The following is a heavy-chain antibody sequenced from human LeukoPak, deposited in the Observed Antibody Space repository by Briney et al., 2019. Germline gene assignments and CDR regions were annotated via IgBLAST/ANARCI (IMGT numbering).Heavy chain of an antibody. CDR3: ARVRADSSGHDIDY. D-gene: IGHD3-22*01. CDR2: LWYDGSNE. Sequence: PGGSLRLSCAASGFTFSAYVMHWVRQAPGKGLEWVAILWYDGSNEYYADSVKGRFTMSRDNSKNTLHLQMNSLRAEDTAVYNCARVRADSSGHDIDYWGQGTLVTVSS. CDR1: GFTFSAYV. J-gene: IGHJ4*02. V-gene: IGHV3-33*01.